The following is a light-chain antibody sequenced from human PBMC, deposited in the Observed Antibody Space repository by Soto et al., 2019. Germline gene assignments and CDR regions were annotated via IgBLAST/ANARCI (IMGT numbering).Light chain of an antibody. Sequence: QSVLPQPPSVSDAHRQRVTLSCSGSSSNIGNNAVNWYQQLPGKAPKLLIYYDDLLPSGVSDRFSGSKSGTSASLDISGLQSEDEADYYCAAWDDSLKGWVFGGGTKVTVL. CDR3: AAWDDSLKGWV. V-gene: IGLV1-36*01. J-gene: IGLJ3*02. CDR2: YDD. CDR1: SSNIGNNA.